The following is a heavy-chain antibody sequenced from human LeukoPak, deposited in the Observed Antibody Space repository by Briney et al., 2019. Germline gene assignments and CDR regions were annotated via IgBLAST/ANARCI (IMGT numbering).Heavy chain of an antibody. CDR3: ARKGLGGELGGFDS. CDR2: IKQDGTEK. V-gene: IGHV3-7*03. D-gene: IGHD1-7*01. J-gene: IGHJ4*02. Sequence: TGGSLRLSCAASGFTFTTYWMSWVRQAPGKGLEWVANIKQDGTEKYYVDYVKGRFTISRDNAKNSLYLQMNSLRVEDTALYHCARKGLGGELGGFDSWGQGTLVTVSS. CDR1: GFTFTTYW.